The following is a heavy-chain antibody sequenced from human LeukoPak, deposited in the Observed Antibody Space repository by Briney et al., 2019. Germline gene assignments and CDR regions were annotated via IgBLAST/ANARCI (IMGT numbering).Heavy chain of an antibody. CDR1: GYTFTGHY. Sequence: GASVKVSCKASGYTFTGHYMQWVRQAPGPPLEWIGWINPNSGGTNYAQKFQGRVTMARDTSISTAYMELSRLRSDDTAVYYCARETDIAAAGFDYWGQGTLVTVSS. J-gene: IGHJ4*02. D-gene: IGHD6-13*01. CDR2: INPNSGGT. CDR3: ARETDIAAAGFDY. V-gene: IGHV1-2*02.